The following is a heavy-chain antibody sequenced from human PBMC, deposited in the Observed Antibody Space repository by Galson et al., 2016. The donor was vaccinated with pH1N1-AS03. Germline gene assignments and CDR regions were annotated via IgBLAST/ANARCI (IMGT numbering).Heavy chain of an antibody. CDR2: INPYNGNT. CDR1: GYTFTTYG. CDR3: GRIRVRDSDSAFDI. Sequence: SVKVSCKASGYTFTTYGLTWVRQAPGQGLEWMAWINPYNGNTNYAQRFQGRLTMTTDTSTSTAYMELRSLRSDDTAVYYCGRIRVRDSDSAFDIWGQGTMVTVSS. J-gene: IGHJ3*02. V-gene: IGHV1-18*04. D-gene: IGHD3-10*01.